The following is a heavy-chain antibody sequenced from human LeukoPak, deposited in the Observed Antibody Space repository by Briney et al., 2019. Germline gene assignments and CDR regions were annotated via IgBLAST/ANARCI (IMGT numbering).Heavy chain of an antibody. Sequence: ASVKLSLTPTGYTFSKFVISWERQSPGQGLEWMGWISGNNDHPHYGQTFQGRLTVTTDSSTSTAYMELRNLRSDDTAVYYCARDGISTVDYWGEGTLVSVSS. CDR2: ISGNNDHP. J-gene: IGHJ4*02. D-gene: IGHD2-2*01. V-gene: IGHV1-18*04. CDR3: ARDGISTVDY. CDR1: GYTFSKFV.